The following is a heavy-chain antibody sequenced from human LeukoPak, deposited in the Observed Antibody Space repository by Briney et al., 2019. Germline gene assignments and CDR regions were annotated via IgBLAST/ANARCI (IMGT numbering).Heavy chain of an antibody. D-gene: IGHD1-26*01. CDR1: GYTFTSYY. CDR3: ARDNSVGDNAWWFDP. J-gene: IGHJ5*02. CDR2: IDPTGGST. V-gene: IGHV1-46*01. Sequence: ASVKVSCKASGYTFTSYYMHWVRQAPGQGLEWMGLIDPTGGSTGYAQKFQGRVTMTRDMSTSTDYMELSSLRSEDTAIYYCARDNSVGDNAWWFDPWGQGTLVTVSS.